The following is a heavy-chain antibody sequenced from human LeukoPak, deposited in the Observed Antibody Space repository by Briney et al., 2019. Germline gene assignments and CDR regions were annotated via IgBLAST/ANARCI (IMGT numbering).Heavy chain of an antibody. CDR2: ISWSSGSI. D-gene: IGHD3-10*01. CDR1: GFTFDDYV. Sequence: GRSLRLSCAASGFTFDDYVMHWVRQAPGKGLEWVSGISWSSGSIGYADSVKGRFTISRDNAKNSLYLQMNSLRAEDTALYYCAKDIFYGSGKSYYGMDVWGQGTTVTVSS. V-gene: IGHV3-9*01. CDR3: AKDIFYGSGKSYYGMDV. J-gene: IGHJ6*02.